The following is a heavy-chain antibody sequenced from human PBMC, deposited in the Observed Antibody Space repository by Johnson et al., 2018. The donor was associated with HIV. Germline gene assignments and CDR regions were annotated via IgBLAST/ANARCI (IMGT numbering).Heavy chain of an antibody. CDR1: GFTFSSYG. V-gene: IGHV3-30*18. CDR3: AKARGGDCSSTSCFAFDI. D-gene: IGHD2-2*01. Sequence: QVQLVESGGGVVQPGRSLRLSCAASGFTFSSYGMHWVRQAPGKGLEWVAVISYDGSNKYYADSVKGRFTISRDNSKNTLYLQMNSLRAEDTAVYYCAKARGGDCSSTSCFAFDIWGQGTMVTVSS. J-gene: IGHJ3*02. CDR2: ISYDGSNK.